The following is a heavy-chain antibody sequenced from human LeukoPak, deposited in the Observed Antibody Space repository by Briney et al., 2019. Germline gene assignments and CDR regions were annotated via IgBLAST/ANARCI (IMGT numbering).Heavy chain of an antibody. CDR2: INPNSGGT. Sequence: GASVKVSCKASGYTFTGYYMHWVRQAPGQGLEWMGWINPNSGGTNYAQKFQGRVTMTRDTSISTAYMELSRLRSDDTAVYYCARAGIGYYYGSGSYLNWFDPWGQGTLVTVSS. CDR3: ARAGIGYYYGSGSYLNWFDP. J-gene: IGHJ5*02. CDR1: GYTFTGYY. V-gene: IGHV1-2*02. D-gene: IGHD3-10*01.